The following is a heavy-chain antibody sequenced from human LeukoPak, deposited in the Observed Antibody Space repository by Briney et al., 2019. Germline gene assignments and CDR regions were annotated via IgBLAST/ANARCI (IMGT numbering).Heavy chain of an antibody. D-gene: IGHD2-15*01. CDR3: AREGSYCVGGDCYSFDF. J-gene: IGHJ4*02. CDR2: ISAYNGNT. Sequence: ASVKVSCKASGYTFTSYGISWVRQAPGQGLEWMGWISAYNGNTNYAQKLQGRVTMTTDTSTSTAYMELRSLRSDDTAVYYCAREGSYCVGGDCYSFDFWGQGTQITVSS. CDR1: GYTFTSYG. V-gene: IGHV1-18*01.